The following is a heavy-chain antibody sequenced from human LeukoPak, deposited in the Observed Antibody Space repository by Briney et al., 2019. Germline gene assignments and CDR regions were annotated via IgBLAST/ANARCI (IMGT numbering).Heavy chain of an antibody. CDR2: ISGSGGST. CDR1: GFTFSSYA. J-gene: IGHJ4*02. Sequence: GRSLRLSCAASGFTFSSYAMSWVRHAPGKGLEWVSAISGSGGSTYYADSVKGRFTISRDNSKNTLYLQMNSLRAEDTAVYYCAKDWEYSGSYYFDYWGQGTLVTVSS. CDR3: AKDWEYSGSYYFDY. D-gene: IGHD1-26*01. V-gene: IGHV3-23*01.